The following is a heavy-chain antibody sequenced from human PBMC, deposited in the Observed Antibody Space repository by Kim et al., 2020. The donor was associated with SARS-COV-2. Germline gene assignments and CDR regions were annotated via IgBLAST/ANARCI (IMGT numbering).Heavy chain of an antibody. Sequence: GGSLRLSCAASGFTFGSYVMNWVRQAPGKGLEWVSSITGSGDATHYADSVKGRFTISRDNSKNTLFLQINSLRAEDTAIYYCAKDHLDWGSSFDSWRQG. CDR2: ITGSGDAT. CDR1: GFTFGSYV. CDR3: AKDHLDWGSSFDS. J-gene: IGHJ4*02. D-gene: IGHD3-9*01. V-gene: IGHV3-23*01.